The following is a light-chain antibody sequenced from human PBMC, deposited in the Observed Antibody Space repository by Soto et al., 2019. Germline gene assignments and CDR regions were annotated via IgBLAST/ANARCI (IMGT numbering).Light chain of an antibody. J-gene: IGKJ5*01. CDR1: QSISTY. CDR2: AAS. CDR3: QQTYTTSIT. Sequence: DIQMTQSPSSLSASVGDRVTITCRASQSISTYLNWYQQRPGKGPNLLIYAASSLQSGVPSRFSGSGSGTDFTLTISSLQPEDFATYYCQQTYTTSITFGQGTRLEIK. V-gene: IGKV1-39*01.